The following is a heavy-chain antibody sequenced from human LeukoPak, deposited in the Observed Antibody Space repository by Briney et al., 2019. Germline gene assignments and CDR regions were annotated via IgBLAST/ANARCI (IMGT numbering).Heavy chain of an antibody. CDR1: GYTFTSYG. Sequence: ASVKVSCKASGYTFTSYGISWVRQAPGQGLEWMGGISAYNGNTNYAQKLQGRVTMTTDTSTSTAYMELRRLRSDDTAVYYCARDLSHTPRTTSGTYYYYYYMDVWGKGTTVTVSS. CDR2: ISAYNGNT. CDR3: ARDLSHTPRTTSGTYYYYYYMDV. J-gene: IGHJ6*03. D-gene: IGHD1-14*01. V-gene: IGHV1-18*01.